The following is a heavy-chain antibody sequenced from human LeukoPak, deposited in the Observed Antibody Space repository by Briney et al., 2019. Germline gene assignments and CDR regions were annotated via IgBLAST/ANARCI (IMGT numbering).Heavy chain of an antibody. CDR1: GGPFSSYA. Sequence: SLNASCNASGGPFSSYAIRWLRQAPGQGLESMGSIIPILGIANYAQKFQGRVTITADKSTSTAYMELSSLRSEDTAVYYCARDPSFNPGGYYNWFDPWGQGTLVTVSS. CDR2: IIPILGIA. V-gene: IGHV1-69*04. CDR3: ARDPSFNPGGYYNWFDP. D-gene: IGHD3-10*01. J-gene: IGHJ5*02.